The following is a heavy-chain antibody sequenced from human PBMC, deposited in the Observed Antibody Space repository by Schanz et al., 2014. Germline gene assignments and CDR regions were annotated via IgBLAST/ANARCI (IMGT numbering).Heavy chain of an antibody. CDR2: VSRSTPDI. D-gene: IGHD2-21*01. CDR1: GFTFSSYS. V-gene: IGHV3-21*01. CDR3: ARDGYSVVVISPTESFDI. J-gene: IGHJ3*02. Sequence: EVQLMESGGGLVKPGGSLRLSCTASGFTFSSYSMNWVRQAPGKGLEWVSYVSRSTPDIYYADSVKGRFTISRDNSRNTLYLQMNSLRAEDTAVYYCARDGYSVVVISPTESFDIWGQGTMVTVSP.